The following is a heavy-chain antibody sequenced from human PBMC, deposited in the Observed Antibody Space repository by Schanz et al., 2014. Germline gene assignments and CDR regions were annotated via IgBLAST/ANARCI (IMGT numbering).Heavy chain of an antibody. D-gene: IGHD2-2*01. Sequence: EVQLVESGGGLVQPGRSLRLSCVASGFRFDDYAMHWVRQAPGKGLEWVSGMSWNAGSLGYGDSVKGRFTISRDNAKNSLYLQMNSLRAEDTALYYCARDTAQSCIGPSCFEYFQHWGQGTQVTVSS. J-gene: IGHJ1*01. V-gene: IGHV3-9*01. CDR3: ARDTAQSCIGPSCFEYFQH. CDR1: GFRFDDYA. CDR2: MSWNAGSL.